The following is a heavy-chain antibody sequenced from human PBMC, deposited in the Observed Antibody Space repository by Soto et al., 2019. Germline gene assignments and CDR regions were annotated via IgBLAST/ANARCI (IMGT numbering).Heavy chain of an antibody. CDR3: SRGRHRNSDP. D-gene: IGHD4-4*01. CDR2: IRGYIGDT. Sequence: ASVNVSCKTSGYTFINFGITWVRQAPGQGLEWVGKIRGYIGDTNYALKLQGRVTMTTDTSTSTDYLDLRTLRSDYTAVYYCSRGRHRNSDPWGQGTLVTVSS. V-gene: IGHV1-18*04. J-gene: IGHJ5*02. CDR1: GYTFINFG.